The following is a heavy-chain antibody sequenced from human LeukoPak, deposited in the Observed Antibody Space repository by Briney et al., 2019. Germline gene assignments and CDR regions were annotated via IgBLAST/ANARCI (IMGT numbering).Heavy chain of an antibody. CDR1: GGSISSSNW. J-gene: IGHJ6*02. V-gene: IGHV4-4*02. Sequence: SGTLSLTCAVSGGSISSSNWWSWVRQPPGKGLEWIGEIYHSGSTNYNPSLKSRVTISVDKSKNQFSLKLSSVTAADTAVYYCARHRPRPYLWFGEEESRYGMDVWGQGTTVTVSS. D-gene: IGHD3-10*01. CDR2: IYHSGST. CDR3: ARHRPRPYLWFGEEESRYGMDV.